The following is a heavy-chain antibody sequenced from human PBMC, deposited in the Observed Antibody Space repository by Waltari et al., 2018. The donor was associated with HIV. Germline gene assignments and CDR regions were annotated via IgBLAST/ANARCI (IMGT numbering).Heavy chain of an antibody. CDR2: IRYDGSNK. D-gene: IGHD3-22*01. J-gene: IGHJ6*02. CDR3: AKDNGHYYDSRDHPYGMDV. V-gene: IGHV3-30*02. CDR1: GFTFSSYG. Sequence: VQLVESGGGVVQPGGSLRLSCAASGFTFSSYGMHWARQAPGNGLEWVAFIRYDGSNKYYADSVKGRFTISRDNSKNTLYLQMNSLRAEDTAVYYCAKDNGHYYDSRDHPYGMDVWGQGTTVTVSS.